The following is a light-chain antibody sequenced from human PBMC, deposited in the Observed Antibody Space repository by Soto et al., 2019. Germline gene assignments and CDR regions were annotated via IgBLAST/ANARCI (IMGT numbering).Light chain of an antibody. J-gene: IGKJ1*01. Sequence: EIVLTQSQGTLSLSPGERATLSCRASQSVSGTYLTWYQHKPGQAPRLLIYEASRRATGIPDRFSGSGSGTDFSLTISRLEPEDFAVYYCQHYDSLRWTFGLGTKVEIK. V-gene: IGKV3-20*01. CDR3: QHYDSLRWT. CDR2: EAS. CDR1: QSVSGTY.